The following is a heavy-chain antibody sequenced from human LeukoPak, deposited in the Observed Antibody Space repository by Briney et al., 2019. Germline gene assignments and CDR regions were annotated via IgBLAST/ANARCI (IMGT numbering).Heavy chain of an antibody. J-gene: IGHJ4*02. Sequence: PGGSLRLSCAASGFTFSSYGMHWVRQAPGKGLEWVAVISYDGSNKYYADSVKGRFTISRDNSKNTLYLQMNSLRAEDTAVYYCAKAHQWYYYDSSGYLPDLFDYWGQGTLVTVSS. D-gene: IGHD3-22*01. V-gene: IGHV3-30*18. CDR1: GFTFSSYG. CDR2: ISYDGSNK. CDR3: AKAHQWYYYDSSGYLPDLFDY.